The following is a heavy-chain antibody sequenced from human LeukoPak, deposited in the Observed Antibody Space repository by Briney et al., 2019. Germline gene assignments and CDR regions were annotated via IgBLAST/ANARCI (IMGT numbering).Heavy chain of an antibody. D-gene: IGHD6-13*01. Sequence: GGSLRLSCEASGFTFSGNWMHWVRQAPGRGLVWVSRINGDGRTTYYADSVKGRFTISRDNAKNTVYLQMNSLRAEDTAVYYCARGIAGAWGFDYWGLGTLVTVSS. CDR1: GFTFSGNW. J-gene: IGHJ4*02. V-gene: IGHV3-74*01. CDR2: INGDGRTT. CDR3: ARGIAGAWGFDY.